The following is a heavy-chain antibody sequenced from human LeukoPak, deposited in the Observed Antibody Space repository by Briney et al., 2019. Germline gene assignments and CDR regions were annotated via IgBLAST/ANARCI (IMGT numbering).Heavy chain of an antibody. CDR1: GFTFSSYG. CDR2: IWYDGSNK. V-gene: IGHV3-33*01. J-gene: IGHJ4*02. CDR3: ARDGVWYFDY. Sequence: GGSLRLSCAASGFTFSSYGMHWVRQAPGKGLEWVAIIWYDGSNKYYADSVKGRFTISRDNSKNTLSLQMNSLRAEDTAVYYCARDGVWYFDYWGQGTLVTVSS. D-gene: IGHD5/OR15-5a*01.